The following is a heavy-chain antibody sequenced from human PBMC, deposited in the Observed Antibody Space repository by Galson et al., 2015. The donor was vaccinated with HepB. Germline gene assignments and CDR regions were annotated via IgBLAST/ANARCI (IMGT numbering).Heavy chain of an antibody. Sequence: QSGAEVKKPGESLRISCKGSGYSFTSYWISWVRQMPGKGLEWMGRIDPSDSYTNYSPSFQGHVTISADKSISTAYLQWSSLKASDTAMYYCASRLAAAESEDYYYGMDVWGQGTTVTVSS. CDR2: IDPSDSYT. CDR3: ASRLAAAESEDYYYGMDV. V-gene: IGHV5-10-1*01. J-gene: IGHJ6*02. D-gene: IGHD6-13*01. CDR1: GYSFTSYW.